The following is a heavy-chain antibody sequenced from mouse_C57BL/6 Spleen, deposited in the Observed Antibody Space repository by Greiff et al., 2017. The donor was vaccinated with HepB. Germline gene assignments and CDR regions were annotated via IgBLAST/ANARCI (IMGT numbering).Heavy chain of an antibody. Sequence: QVQLQQSGAELARPGASVKLSCKASGYTFTSYGISWVKQRTGQGLEWIGEIYPRSGNTYYNEKFKGKATLTADKSSSTAYMELRSLTSEESAVYFCARGAGTDAMDYWGQGTSVTGSA. D-gene: IGHD4-1*01. CDR3: ARGAGTDAMDY. CDR1: GYTFTSYG. V-gene: IGHV1-81*01. CDR2: IYPRSGNT. J-gene: IGHJ4*01.